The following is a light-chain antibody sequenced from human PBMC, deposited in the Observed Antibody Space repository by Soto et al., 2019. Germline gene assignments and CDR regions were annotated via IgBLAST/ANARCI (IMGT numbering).Light chain of an antibody. V-gene: IGKV3-20*01. CDR2: GAS. CDR1: QSVSSSY. Sequence: ETLLAQTRATLCLSRGESRSRWSPSSQSVSSSYLAWYQQKPGQAPRLLIYGASSRATGITDRFSVSGSGTDTTQTISRLEPADLLVHSCQHYGSPPGTLAQGTKVDIK. CDR3: QHYGSPPGT. J-gene: IGKJ1*01.